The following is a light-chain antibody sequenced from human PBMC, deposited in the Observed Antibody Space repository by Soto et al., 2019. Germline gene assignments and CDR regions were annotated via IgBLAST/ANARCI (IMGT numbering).Light chain of an antibody. J-gene: IGKJ3*01. CDR3: QQYYSSHFT. CDR1: QDISSY. CDR2: AAS. Sequence: AIRMTQSPSSLSASTGDRVTITCRASQDISSYFAWYQQKPGKAPKLLIYAASTLQTGVPSRFSGSGSGTDFTLTISCLQSEDFATYYCQQYYSSHFTFGPGTTVDIK. V-gene: IGKV1-8*01.